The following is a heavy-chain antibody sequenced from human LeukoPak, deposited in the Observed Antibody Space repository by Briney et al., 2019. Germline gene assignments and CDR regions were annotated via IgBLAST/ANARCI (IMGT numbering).Heavy chain of an antibody. V-gene: IGHV3-13*01. Sequence: GGSLRLSCAASGFTFSSYDMHWVRHVTEKGLEWVSAIGFAGDTYYPGSVKGRFTISRENAKNSLYLQMNSLRAGDTAVYYCARVGTLDRGYWYFDLWGRGTQVTVSS. CDR1: GFTFSSYD. CDR2: IGFAGDT. J-gene: IGHJ2*01. CDR3: ARVGTLDRGYWYFDL. D-gene: IGHD1-1*01.